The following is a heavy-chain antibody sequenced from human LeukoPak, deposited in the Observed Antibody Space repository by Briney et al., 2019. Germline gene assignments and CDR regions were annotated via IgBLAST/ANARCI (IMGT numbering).Heavy chain of an antibody. V-gene: IGHV4-34*01. Sequence: PSETLSLTCAVYGGSFSGYYWSWIRQPPGKGLEWIGEINHSGSTNYNPSLKSRVTISVDTSKNQFSLKLSSVTAADTAVYYCARGPVPPDTAMAPYYYGMDVWGQGTTVTVSS. D-gene: IGHD5-18*01. J-gene: IGHJ6*02. CDR2: INHSGST. CDR3: ARGPVPPDTAMAPYYYGMDV. CDR1: GGSFSGYY.